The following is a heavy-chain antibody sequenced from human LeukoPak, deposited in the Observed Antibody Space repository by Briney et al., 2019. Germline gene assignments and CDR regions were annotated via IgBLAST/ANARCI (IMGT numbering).Heavy chain of an antibody. CDR1: GFTFSSYW. J-gene: IGHJ4*02. V-gene: IGHV3-7*01. CDR3: ARDPTRRFDL. Sequence: PGGSLRLSCATSGFTFSSYWMTWVRQARGKELEWVASIVEDGSETYYLDSVKGRFTFSRDNAKNSLYLQMNSLRGEDTAVYYCARDPTRRFDLWGQGTLVTVSS. CDR2: IVEDGSET.